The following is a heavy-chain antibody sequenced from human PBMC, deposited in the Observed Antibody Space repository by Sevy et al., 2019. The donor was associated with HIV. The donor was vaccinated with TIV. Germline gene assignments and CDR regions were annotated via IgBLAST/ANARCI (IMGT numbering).Heavy chain of an antibody. CDR1: GYRFTDYY. V-gene: IGHV1-2*02. J-gene: IGHJ4*01. D-gene: IGHD2-2*02. CDR3: ARDQESCSTTICYSGLDH. Sequence: ASVKVSCETSGYRFTDYYIHWVRQAPGQGLEWMGWINPKSDVTKSAKKFQDRVIMTKDTSISTVYMELRGLTFDYSAVYYCARDQESCSTTICYSGLDHWGHGSLVTVSS. CDR2: INPKSDVT.